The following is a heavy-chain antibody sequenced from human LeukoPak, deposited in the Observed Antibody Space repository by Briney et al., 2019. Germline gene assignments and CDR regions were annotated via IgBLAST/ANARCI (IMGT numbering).Heavy chain of an antibody. J-gene: IGHJ4*01. CDR1: GFTFSSYG. V-gene: IGHV3-23*01. CDR3: AKGDKPVIAMVKFDY. Sequence: PGGSLRLSCAASGFTFSSYGMNWVRQAPGRGLEWVSGISGSGTNTYYADSVKGRFTISRDNSKNTLYLQMNSLRAEDTAVYYCAKGDKPVIAMVKFDYWGHGTLVTVSS. D-gene: IGHD5-18*01. CDR2: ISGSGTNT.